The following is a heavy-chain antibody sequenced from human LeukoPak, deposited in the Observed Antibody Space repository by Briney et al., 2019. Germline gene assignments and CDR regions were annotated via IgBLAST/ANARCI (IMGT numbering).Heavy chain of an antibody. V-gene: IGHV3-23*01. CDR3: AKEGGSRGYFDY. Sequence: PGGSLRLSCAASGFTFSSYTMSWVRQAPGKGLEWVSAISSSGGSTYYADSVKGRFTISRDNSKNTLYLQMNSLRAEDTAVYYCAKEGGSRGYFDYWGQGTLVTVSS. CDR2: ISSSGGST. CDR1: GFTFSSYT. J-gene: IGHJ4*02.